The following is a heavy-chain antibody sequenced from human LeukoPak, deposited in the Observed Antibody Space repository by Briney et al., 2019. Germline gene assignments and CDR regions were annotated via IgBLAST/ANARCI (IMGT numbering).Heavy chain of an antibody. Sequence: GGSLRLSCAASGFTFSGYYMSWVRQAPGKGLEWVANINQDESEKYYVDSVKGRFTISRDNAKNSLYLQMNSLRAEDTAVYYCAREEAVAGTSNNWFDPWGQGSLVTVSS. CDR2: INQDESEK. CDR3: AREEAVAGTSNNWFDP. V-gene: IGHV3-7*04. CDR1: GFTFSGYY. D-gene: IGHD6-19*01. J-gene: IGHJ5*02.